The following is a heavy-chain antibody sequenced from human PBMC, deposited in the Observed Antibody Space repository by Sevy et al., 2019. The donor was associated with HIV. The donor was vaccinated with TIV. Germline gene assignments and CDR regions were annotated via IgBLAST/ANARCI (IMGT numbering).Heavy chain of an antibody. CDR2: IYYTGTT. V-gene: IGHV4-59*01. J-gene: IGHJ4*02. CDR1: GGSMSSYF. Sequence: SEILSLTCTVSGGSMSSYFWSWIRQPPGKGLEWIGYIYYTGTTNYNPSLKSRLTMSLDTSKNRFSLKLTAVTAPDTAVYYCARDSVISPRVFDSWGQGTTVTVSS. CDR3: ARDSVISPRVFDS. D-gene: IGHD2-21*01.